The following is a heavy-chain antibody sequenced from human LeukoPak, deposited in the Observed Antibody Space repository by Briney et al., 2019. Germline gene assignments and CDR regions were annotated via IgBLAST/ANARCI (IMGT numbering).Heavy chain of an antibody. V-gene: IGHV1-2*02. CDR2: INPSSGGT. Sequence: VASMKVSCKASGYTFTGYYMHWVRQAPGQGLEWMGWINPSSGGTNYAQKLQGRVTMTTDTSTSTAYMELRSLRSDDTAVNYCASQVGSSSSLSFDIWGQGTMVTVSS. CDR3: ASQVGSSSSLSFDI. CDR1: GYTFTGYY. J-gene: IGHJ3*02. D-gene: IGHD6-6*01.